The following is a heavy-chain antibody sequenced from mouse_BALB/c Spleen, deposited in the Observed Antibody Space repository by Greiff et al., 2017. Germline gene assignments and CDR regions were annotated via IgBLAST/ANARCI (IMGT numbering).Heavy chain of an antibody. J-gene: IGHJ4*01. Sequence: VQLQQSGAELVKPGASVKLSCTASGFNIKDTYMHWVKQRPEQGLEWIGRIDPANGNTKYDPKFQGKATITADTSSNTAYLQLSSLTSEDTAVYYCASVGNYFAMDYWGQGTSVTVSS. CDR1: GFNIKDTY. V-gene: IGHV14-3*02. D-gene: IGHD2-1*01. CDR3: ASVGNYFAMDY. CDR2: IDPANGNT.